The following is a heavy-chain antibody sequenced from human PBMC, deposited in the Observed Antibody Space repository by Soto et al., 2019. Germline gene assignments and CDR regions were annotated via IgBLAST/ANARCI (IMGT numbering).Heavy chain of an antibody. V-gene: IGHV3-48*03. Sequence: PGGSLRLSCAASGFTFSSYEMNWVRQAPGKGLEWVSYISSSSTIYYADSVKGRFTISRDDAMTSLYLQMNSLRAGDTAVYYCAGDWRIAGAGTGYYYYGMDVWGQGTTVTVSS. CDR1: GFTFSSYE. J-gene: IGHJ6*02. CDR3: AGDWRIAGAGTGYYYYGMDV. D-gene: IGHD6-19*01. CDR2: ISSSSTI.